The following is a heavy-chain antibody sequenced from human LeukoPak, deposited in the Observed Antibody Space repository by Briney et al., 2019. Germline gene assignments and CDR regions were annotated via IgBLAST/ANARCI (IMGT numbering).Heavy chain of an antibody. CDR1: GGSISSYY. V-gene: IGHV4-59*01. Sequence: KPSETLSLTCTVSGGSISSYYWSWIRQPPGKGLEWIGYIYYSGSTNYNPSLKSRVTISVDTSKNQFSLKLSSVTAADTAVYYCARDTVGAILMDVWGKGTTVTVSS. CDR2: IYYSGST. CDR3: ARDTVGAILMDV. D-gene: IGHD1-26*01. J-gene: IGHJ6*03.